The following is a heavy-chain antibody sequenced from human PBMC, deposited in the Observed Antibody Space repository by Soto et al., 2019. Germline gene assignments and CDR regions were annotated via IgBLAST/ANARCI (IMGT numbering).Heavy chain of an antibody. CDR1: GFTFSSYD. J-gene: IGHJ6*02. CDR2: IGTAGDT. Sequence: GGSLRLSCAASGFTFSSYDMHWVRQATGKGLEWVSAIGTAGDTYYPGSVKGRFTISRENAKNSLYLQMNSLRAEDTAVYYCAKDLSVYDFWSGYRTYYYYGMDVWGQGTTVTVS. V-gene: IGHV3-13*01. D-gene: IGHD3-3*01. CDR3: AKDLSVYDFWSGYRTYYYYGMDV.